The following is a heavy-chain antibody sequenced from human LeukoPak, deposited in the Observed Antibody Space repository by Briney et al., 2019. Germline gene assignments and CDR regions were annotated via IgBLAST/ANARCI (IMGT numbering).Heavy chain of an antibody. V-gene: IGHV1-18*01. J-gene: IGHJ6*02. D-gene: IGHD6-19*01. Sequence: ASAKVSCKTSGYTFSNYGVGWVRQAPGQGLEWMGWISGYQGKTNYAQNLQGRVTVTMDTSTSTAHMELRSLRSDDTAVYYCARWSGGSDWLYHYGMDVWGQGTTVTVSS. CDR1: GYTFSNYG. CDR2: ISGYQGKT. CDR3: ARWSGGSDWLYHYGMDV.